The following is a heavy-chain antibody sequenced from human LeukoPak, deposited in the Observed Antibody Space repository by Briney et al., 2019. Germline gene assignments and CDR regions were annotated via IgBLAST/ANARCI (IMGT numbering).Heavy chain of an antibody. Sequence: ASVKVSCKASGYTFTSYAMHWVRQAPGQRLEWMGWINAGNGNTKYSQKFQGRVTITRDTSASTAYMELSSLRSEDTAVYYCARSMTTPGYFDYWGQGTLVTVSS. D-gene: IGHD1-1*01. CDR3: ARSMTTPGYFDY. V-gene: IGHV1-3*01. J-gene: IGHJ4*02. CDR2: INAGNGNT. CDR1: GYTFTSYA.